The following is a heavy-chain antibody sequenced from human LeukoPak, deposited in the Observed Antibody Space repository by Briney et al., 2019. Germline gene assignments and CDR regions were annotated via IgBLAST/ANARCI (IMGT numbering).Heavy chain of an antibody. CDR3: ARSVAAEKDQLLWPDAFDI. CDR2: IYYSGST. D-gene: IGHD2-2*01. J-gene: IGHJ3*02. Sequence: SQTLSLTCTVSGGSISSGGYYWSWIRQHPGKGLEWIGYIYYSGSTYYNPSLKSRVTISVDTSKNQFSLKLSSVTAADTAVYYCARSVAAEKDQLLWPDAFDIWGQGTMVTVSS. CDR1: GGSISSGGYY. V-gene: IGHV4-31*03.